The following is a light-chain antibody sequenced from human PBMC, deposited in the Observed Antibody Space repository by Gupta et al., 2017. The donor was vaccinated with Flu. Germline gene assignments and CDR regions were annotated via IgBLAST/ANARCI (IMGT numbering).Light chain of an antibody. J-gene: IGKJ2*01. Sequence: PSSLSASVGDRVIITCRASQSISIYLNWYQQKPGKAPNLLIYTASSLQSGVPSRFSGSGSGTDFTLTISSLQPEDFATYYCQQSDGDPQTFGQGTKLEI. CDR2: TAS. CDR1: QSISIY. V-gene: IGKV1-39*01. CDR3: QQSDGDPQT.